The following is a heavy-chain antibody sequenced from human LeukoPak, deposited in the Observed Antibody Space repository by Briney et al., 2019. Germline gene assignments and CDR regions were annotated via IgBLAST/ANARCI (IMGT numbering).Heavy chain of an antibody. D-gene: IGHD2-15*01. CDR2: IYYSGST. CDR3: ARQGYCSGGSCYRGDNWFDP. Sequence: PSETLSLTCTVSGGSISSSSYYWGWIRQPPGTGLEWIGSIYYSGSTYYNPSLKSRVTISVDTSKNQFSLKLSSVTAADTAVYYCARQGYCSGGSCYRGDNWFDPWGQGTLVTVSS. V-gene: IGHV4-39*07. CDR1: GGSISSSSYY. J-gene: IGHJ5*02.